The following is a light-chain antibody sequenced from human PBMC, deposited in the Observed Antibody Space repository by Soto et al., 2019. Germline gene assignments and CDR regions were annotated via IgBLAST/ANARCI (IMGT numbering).Light chain of an antibody. V-gene: IGKV1-12*01. CDR1: QDIRRF. CDR3: QQANSFPIT. Sequence: DIQMTQSPSSVSASVGDRVTITCRASQDIRRFLIWYQQKPGKAPKVLIYSASSLQSGVPSRFSGSESGSDFTLTINSLQPEDFATYYCQQANSFPITFGQGTRVDIK. CDR2: SAS. J-gene: IGKJ5*01.